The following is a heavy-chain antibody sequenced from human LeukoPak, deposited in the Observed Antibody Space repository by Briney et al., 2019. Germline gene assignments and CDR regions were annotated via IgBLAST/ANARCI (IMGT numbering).Heavy chain of an antibody. CDR3: ARASPFGELLFHY. J-gene: IGHJ4*02. D-gene: IGHD3-10*01. Sequence: GVSLRLSCAASGFTFSSYAMHWVRQAPGKGLEYVSAISSNGGSTYYANSVKGRFTISRDNSKNTLYLQMGSLRAEDMAVYYCARASPFGELLFHYWGQGTLVTVSS. CDR2: ISSNGGST. V-gene: IGHV3-64*01. CDR1: GFTFSSYA.